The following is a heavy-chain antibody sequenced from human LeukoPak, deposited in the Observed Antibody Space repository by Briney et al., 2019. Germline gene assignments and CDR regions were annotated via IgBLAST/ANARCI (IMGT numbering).Heavy chain of an antibody. CDR1: GFTFSSYG. CDR2: IRYDGSNK. V-gene: IGHV3-30*02. Sequence: GGSLRLSCAASGFTFSSYGMHWVRQAPGKGLEWVAFIRYDGSNKYYADSVKGRFTISRDNSKNTLYLQMNSLRAEDTAVYYCAKDREGYCSSTSCYLFDYWGQGTLVTVSS. J-gene: IGHJ4*02. CDR3: AKDREGYCSSTSCYLFDY. D-gene: IGHD2-2*01.